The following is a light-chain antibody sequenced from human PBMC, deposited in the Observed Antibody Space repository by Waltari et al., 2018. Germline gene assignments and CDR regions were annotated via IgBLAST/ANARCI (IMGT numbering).Light chain of an antibody. Sequence: QSALTQPRSVSGSPGQSVTISCTGTSGDVGDYNYVSWYQEQPGKAPRLTIYDVSERPSGVPDLFAASKSGNTASLTISGLQAEDEGSYHCCSRAGSSVVFGGGTKLTVL. V-gene: IGLV2-11*01. CDR2: DVS. J-gene: IGLJ2*01. CDR3: CSRAGSSVV. CDR1: SGDVGDYNY.